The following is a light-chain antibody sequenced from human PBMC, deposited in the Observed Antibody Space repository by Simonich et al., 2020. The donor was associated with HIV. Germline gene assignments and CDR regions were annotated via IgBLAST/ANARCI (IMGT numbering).Light chain of an antibody. CDR2: WAS. Sequence: DIVMTQSPDSLSVALGERATINSKSSRSVLYSYNNKNYIAWYQQKPGQPPNLLIYWASPRESGVPDRFSASGSGTDFTLTISSLQAEDVAVYYCQQYYSSPPTFGQGTKVEIK. CDR1: RSVLYSYNNKNY. CDR3: QQYYSSPPT. V-gene: IGKV4-1*01. J-gene: IGKJ1*01.